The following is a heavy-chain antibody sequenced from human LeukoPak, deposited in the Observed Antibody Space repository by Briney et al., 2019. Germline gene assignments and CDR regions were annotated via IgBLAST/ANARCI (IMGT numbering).Heavy chain of an antibody. Sequence: PGGSLRLSCAVSGFTFSSHAMSWVRQAPGKGLEWISAISISGGSTYYADSVKGRFSISRDNSKNTLYLQMNSLRAEGTAVYYCAKESRPNDYWGQGTLVTVSS. CDR1: GFTFSSHA. CDR2: ISISGGST. V-gene: IGHV3-23*01. CDR3: AKESRPNDY. J-gene: IGHJ4*02.